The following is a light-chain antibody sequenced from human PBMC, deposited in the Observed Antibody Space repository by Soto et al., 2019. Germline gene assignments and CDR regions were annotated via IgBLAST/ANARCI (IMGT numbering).Light chain of an antibody. CDR2: GAS. CDR1: QSVSNN. J-gene: IGKJ2*01. V-gene: IGKV3-15*01. Sequence: IVMTQSPATLSVSPGGRASLSCRASQSVSNNLAWYQQKPGQAPRLLIYGASTRAAGIPGRFSGSGSGTEFTLTISSLQAEDVAVYYCQQYYSTPPSFGQGTKLEIK. CDR3: QQYYSTPPS.